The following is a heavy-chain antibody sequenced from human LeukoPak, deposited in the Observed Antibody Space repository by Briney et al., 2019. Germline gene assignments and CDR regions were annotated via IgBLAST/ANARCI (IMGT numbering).Heavy chain of an antibody. J-gene: IGHJ5*02. CDR1: GGSISSYY. Sequence: SETLSLTCTVSGGSISSYYWSWIRQPPGKGLEWIGYIYYSGSTNYNPSLKGRVTISVDTSKNQFSLKLSSVTAADTAVYYCASSYFGSGSPNWFDPWGQGTLVTVSS. CDR3: ASSYFGSGSPNWFDP. D-gene: IGHD3-10*01. V-gene: IGHV4-59*08. CDR2: IYYSGST.